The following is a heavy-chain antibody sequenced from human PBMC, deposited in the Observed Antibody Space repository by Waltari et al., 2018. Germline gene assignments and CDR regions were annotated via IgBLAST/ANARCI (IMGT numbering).Heavy chain of an antibody. D-gene: IGHD3-10*01. CDR1: GFSISDYG. J-gene: IGHJ4*02. CDR2: IRASGGNV. V-gene: IGHV3-23*04. CDR3: TRSISQGVTASDY. Sequence: EVQLVESGGGLIQPGGSLRLSCAASGFSISDYGGSWVRRAPGKGLEWVSRIRASGGNVAYTDSVMGRFTISRDTSQNTVYLQMIGLRVEDTAVYYCTRSISQGVTASDYWGQGTLVTVSS.